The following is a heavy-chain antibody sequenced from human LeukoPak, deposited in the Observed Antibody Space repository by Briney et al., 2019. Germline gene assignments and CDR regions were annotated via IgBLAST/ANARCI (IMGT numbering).Heavy chain of an antibody. CDR3: AHSFARIAVAGTVFDY. CDR2: IYWNDDK. V-gene: IGHV2-5*01. D-gene: IGHD6-19*01. J-gene: IGHJ4*02. Sequence: SGPTLVKPTQTLTLTCTFSGFSLSTSGVGVGWIRQPPGKALEWLALIYWNDDKRYSPSLKSRLTITKDTSKNQVILTMTNMDPVDTATYYCAHSFARIAVAGTVFDYWGQGTLVTVSS. CDR1: GFSLSTSGVG.